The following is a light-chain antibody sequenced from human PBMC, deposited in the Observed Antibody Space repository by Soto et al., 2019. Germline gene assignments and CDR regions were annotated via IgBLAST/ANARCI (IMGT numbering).Light chain of an antibody. Sequence: QSALTQPRSVSGSPGQSVTISCTGTSSNVGGFNSVSWYQQHPGKAPKLMIYDVNKRPSRVPDRFSGSKSGSTASLTISGLQAEDEADYYCCSYAGSYSYAFATGTKVTVL. CDR2: DVN. J-gene: IGLJ1*01. CDR1: SSNVGGFNS. CDR3: CSYAGSYSYA. V-gene: IGLV2-11*01.